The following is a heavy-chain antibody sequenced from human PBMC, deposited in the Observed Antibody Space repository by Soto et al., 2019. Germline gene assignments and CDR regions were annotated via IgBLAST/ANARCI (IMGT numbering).Heavy chain of an antibody. CDR3: ASYRGAFYFDS. V-gene: IGHV4-59*01. D-gene: IGHD4-4*01. J-gene: IGHJ4*02. CDR1: GRSMSSNY. Sequence: LETLSLTCSVSGRSMSSNYWSWIRQSPDKGLEWLGYVFYGGTDYNPSLEGRVSMSVETPKSQFSLKLTSVTAADTAVYYCASYRGAFYFDSWGQGIQVTVSS. CDR2: VFYGGT.